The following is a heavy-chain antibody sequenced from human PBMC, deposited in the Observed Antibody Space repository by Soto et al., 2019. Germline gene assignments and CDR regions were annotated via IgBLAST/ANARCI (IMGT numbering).Heavy chain of an antibody. Sequence: QLQLQESGPGLVKPSETLSLTCTVSGGSISSSSYYWGWIRQPPGKGLEWIGSIYYSGSTYYNPSLKSRVTISVDTSKNKFSLKLSSVTAADTAVYYCARLYCSGGSCYFDPWGQGTLVTVSS. D-gene: IGHD2-15*01. V-gene: IGHV4-39*01. CDR2: IYYSGST. CDR1: GGSISSSSYY. CDR3: ARLYCSGGSCYFDP. J-gene: IGHJ5*02.